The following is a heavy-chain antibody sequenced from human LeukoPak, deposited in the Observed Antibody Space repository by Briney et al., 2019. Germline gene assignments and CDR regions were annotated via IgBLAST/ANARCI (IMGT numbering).Heavy chain of an antibody. CDR2: IYDSGST. J-gene: IGHJ3*02. V-gene: IGHV4-30-4*01. D-gene: IGHD2-15*01. CDR1: GASIRSGDYY. CDR3: ARDCSGGSCYGAFDI. Sequence: SETLSLTCTVSGASIRSGDYYWSWIRQPPGKGLEWIGYIYDSGSTYYNPSLRSRITISVDTSENRFSLKLSSVTATDTAVYYCARDCSGGSCYGAFDIWGQGTMVTVSS.